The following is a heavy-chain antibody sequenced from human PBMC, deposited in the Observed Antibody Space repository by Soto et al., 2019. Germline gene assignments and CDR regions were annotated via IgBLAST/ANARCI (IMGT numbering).Heavy chain of an antibody. CDR2: ISYEGSHT. V-gene: IGHV3-30*18. CDR3: AKEVHCGGGSCSWSEGFDY. Sequence: QVQLVESGGGVVQPGRSLRLSCAASGFIFSSYGMHWVRQAPGKGLEWEAVISYEGSHTYYADSVKGRFTITRDNSNHTRYLQMNRLRPEDTAVYYCAKEVHCGGGSCSWSEGFDYWGQGTLLTVSS. J-gene: IGHJ4*02. D-gene: IGHD2-15*01. CDR1: GFIFSSYG.